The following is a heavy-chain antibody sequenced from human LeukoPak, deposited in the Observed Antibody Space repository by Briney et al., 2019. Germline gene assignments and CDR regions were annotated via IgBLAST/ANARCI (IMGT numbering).Heavy chain of an antibody. D-gene: IGHD2-15*01. CDR1: GFTFSSYW. V-gene: IGHV3-7*01. CDR2: IKQDGSEK. J-gene: IGHJ6*03. CDR3: AREEYCSGGSCYTPYYYYYYMDV. Sequence: GGSLRLSCAASGFTFSSYWMSWVRQAPGKGLEWVANIKQDGSEKYYVGSVKGRFTISRDNAKNSLYLQMNSLRAEDTAVYYCAREEYCSGGSCYTPYYYYYYMDVWGKGTTVTVSS.